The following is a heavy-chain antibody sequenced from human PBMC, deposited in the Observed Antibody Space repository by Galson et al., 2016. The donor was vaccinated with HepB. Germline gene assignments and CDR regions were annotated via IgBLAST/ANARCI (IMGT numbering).Heavy chain of an antibody. CDR1: GGSVSRGSYF. CDR2: IDYSGRT. Sequence: LSLTCIVSGGSVSRGSYFWSWIRQPPGKGLEYIGYIDYSGRTNYNASLKSRVIISADTSSKQFSLNLTSVTTADQAVYYCARRKGYFALWGRGTLVTVSS. CDR3: ARRKGYFAL. V-gene: IGHV4-61*01. J-gene: IGHJ2*01.